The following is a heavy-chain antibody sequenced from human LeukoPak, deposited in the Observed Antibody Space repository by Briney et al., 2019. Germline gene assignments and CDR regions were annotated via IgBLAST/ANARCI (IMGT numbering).Heavy chain of an antibody. J-gene: IGHJ4*02. CDR1: GFKFDDYA. D-gene: IGHD3-22*01. CDR3: AKVPSYYDSSGYDY. CDR2: IRWNSGII. V-gene: IGHV3-9*01. Sequence: GRSLRLSCTASGFKFDDYAMHWVRQAPGRGLEWVSGIRWNSGIIAYGDSVKGRFTISRDTATNSLYLQMNSLKAEDTAVYYCAKVPSYYDSSGYDYWGQGTLVTVSS.